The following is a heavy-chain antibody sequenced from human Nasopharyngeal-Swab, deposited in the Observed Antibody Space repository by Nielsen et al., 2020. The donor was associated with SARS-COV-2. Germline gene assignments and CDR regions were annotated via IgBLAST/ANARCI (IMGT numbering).Heavy chain of an antibody. CDR2: VYGGGDT. CDR3: ARDRFTDSSGWTGFDF. V-gene: IGHV3-66*01. CDR1: GITVSTNY. D-gene: IGHD6-19*01. J-gene: IGHJ4*02. Sequence: GESLKISCAASGITVSTNYMSWVRQAPGKGLEWVSVVYGGGDTHHAASVKGRFTISRDNSKNTLYRQMNSLRAEDKAVYYCARDRFTDSSGWTGFDFWGQGTLVTVSS.